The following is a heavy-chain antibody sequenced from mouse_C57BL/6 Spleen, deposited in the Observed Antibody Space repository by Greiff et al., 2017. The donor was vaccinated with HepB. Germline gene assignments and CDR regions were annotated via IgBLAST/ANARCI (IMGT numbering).Heavy chain of an antibody. CDR3: ARVSATVVAHFGC. Sequence: EVKVVESGEGLVKPGGSLKLSCAASGFTFSSYAMSWVRQTPGKRLEWVAYISSGGDYIYYADTVKGRFTISRDNARNTLYLQMSSLKSEDTAMYYCARVSATVVAHFGCWGQGTTLTVSS. D-gene: IGHD1-1*01. CDR2: ISSGGDYI. V-gene: IGHV5S21*01. J-gene: IGHJ2*01. CDR1: GFTFSSYA.